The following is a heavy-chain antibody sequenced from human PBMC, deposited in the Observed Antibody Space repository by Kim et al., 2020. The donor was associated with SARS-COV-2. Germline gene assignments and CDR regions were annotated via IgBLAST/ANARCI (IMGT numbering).Heavy chain of an antibody. Sequence: GGSLRLSCAASGFTFSSYAMSWVRQAPGKGLEWVSAISGSGGSTYYADSVKGRFTISRDNSKNTLYLQMNSLRAEGTAVYYCAPWFGAPNIGYWGQGTLVTVSS. D-gene: IGHD3-10*01. CDR3: APWFGAPNIGY. CDR1: GFTFSSYA. J-gene: IGHJ4*02. V-gene: IGHV3-23*01. CDR2: ISGSGGST.